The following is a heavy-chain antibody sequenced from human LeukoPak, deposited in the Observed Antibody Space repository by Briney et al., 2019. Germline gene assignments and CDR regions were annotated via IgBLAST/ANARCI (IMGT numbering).Heavy chain of an antibody. CDR1: GFTVSSNY. J-gene: IGHJ4*02. D-gene: IGHD6-19*01. V-gene: IGHV3-53*04. CDR2: IYSGSSST. Sequence: GGSLRLSCAASGFTVSSNYMSWVRQAPGKGLEWVSVIYSGSSSTYYTDSVKGRFTISRHNSKNTLYLQMNSQRAEDTAVYYCARVGSGWYDFDYWGQGTLVTVSS. CDR3: ARVGSGWYDFDY.